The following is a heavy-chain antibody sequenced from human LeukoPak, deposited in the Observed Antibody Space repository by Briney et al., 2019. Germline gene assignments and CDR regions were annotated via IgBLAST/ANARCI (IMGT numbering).Heavy chain of an antibody. D-gene: IGHD3-22*01. CDR2: IDWDDDK. CDR3: ARTPRDSSGYYSFDY. J-gene: IGHJ4*02. Sequence: SGPTLVNPTQPLTLTCTFSGFSLSTSGMCVSWIRQPPGKALEWLAHIDWDDDKYYRTSLKTRLTISKDTSKNQVVLTMTNMDPVDTATYYCARTPRDSSGYYSFDYWGQGTLVTVSS. CDR1: GFSLSTSGMC. V-gene: IGHV2-70*01.